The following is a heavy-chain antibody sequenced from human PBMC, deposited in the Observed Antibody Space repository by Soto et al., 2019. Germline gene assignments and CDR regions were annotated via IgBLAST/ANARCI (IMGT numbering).Heavy chain of an antibody. D-gene: IGHD3-3*01. J-gene: IGHJ4*02. Sequence: LRLSCAASEFTFSTYPMHWVRQAPGKGLEWVAVISYDGTNAYYADSVKGRFTISRDNSKNTLSLQMNSLRGDDTAVYYCARGASDFWTGYPEIHFFDYWGQGTPVTVSS. CDR2: ISYDGTNA. CDR1: EFTFSTYP. CDR3: ARGASDFWTGYPEIHFFDY. V-gene: IGHV3-30-3*01.